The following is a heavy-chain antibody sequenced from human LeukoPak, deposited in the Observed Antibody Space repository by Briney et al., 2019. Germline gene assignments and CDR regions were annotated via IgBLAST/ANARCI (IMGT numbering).Heavy chain of an antibody. J-gene: IGHJ4*02. Sequence: PGGSLRLSCAASGFTFSSYAMSWVRQAPGKGLEWVSAISGSGGSTYYADSVKGRFTISRDHSKNTLYLQMNSLRAEDTAVYYCAKEGYNWNYSPQYYFDYWGQGTLVTVSS. CDR3: AKEGYNWNYSPQYYFDY. V-gene: IGHV3-23*01. D-gene: IGHD1-7*01. CDR1: GFTFSSYA. CDR2: ISGSGGST.